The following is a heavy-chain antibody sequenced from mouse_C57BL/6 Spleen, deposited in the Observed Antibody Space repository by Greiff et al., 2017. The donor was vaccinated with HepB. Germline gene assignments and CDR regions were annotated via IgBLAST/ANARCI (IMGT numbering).Heavy chain of an antibody. Sequence: VQLKESGPELVKPGASVKISCKASGYAFSSSWMNWVKQRPGKGLEWIGRIYPGDGDTNYNGKFKGKATLTADKSSSTAYMQLSSLTSEDSAVYFCARSYYDYDNYWGQGTTLTVSS. D-gene: IGHD2-4*01. CDR2: IYPGDGDT. J-gene: IGHJ2*01. V-gene: IGHV1-82*01. CDR1: GYAFSSSW. CDR3: ARSYYDYDNY.